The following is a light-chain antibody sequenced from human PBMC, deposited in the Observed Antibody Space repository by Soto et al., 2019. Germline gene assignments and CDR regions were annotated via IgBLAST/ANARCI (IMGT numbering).Light chain of an antibody. Sequence: SYELTQPPSVSVSPGQTASITCSGDKLGDKYACWYQQRPGQSPVLVIYEDDKRPSGIPERFSGFNSGNTATLTISETQVMDEADYYCQVWDRSTVAFGGGTKVTVL. CDR2: EDD. J-gene: IGLJ2*01. CDR1: KLGDKY. V-gene: IGLV3-1*01. CDR3: QVWDRSTVA.